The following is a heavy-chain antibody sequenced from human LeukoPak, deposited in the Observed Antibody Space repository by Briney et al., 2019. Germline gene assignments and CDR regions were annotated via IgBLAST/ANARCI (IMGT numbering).Heavy chain of an antibody. CDR1: GFTFSNHA. J-gene: IGHJ5*02. V-gene: IGHV3-23*01. CDR2: IGGNGVST. CDR3: ARCTKYTTGWCNWFDP. D-gene: IGHD6-19*01. Sequence: GGSLRLSCAASGFTFSNHAMNWVRQTPGKGREWVSSIGGNGVSTYYADSVKGRFTISRDNSKDTLYLQMNSLSAEDTAVYYCARCTKYTTGWCNWFDPWGQGTLVTVSS.